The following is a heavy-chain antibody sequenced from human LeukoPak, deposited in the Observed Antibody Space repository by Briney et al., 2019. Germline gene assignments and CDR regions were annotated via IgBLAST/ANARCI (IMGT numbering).Heavy chain of an antibody. CDR1: GFTFSSYA. V-gene: IGHV3-48*01. Sequence: GGSLRLSCAASGFTFSSYAMNWVRQAPGKGLEWVSYIPSSSGTIYYADSVKGRFTISRDNSKNTLYLQMNSLRAEDTAVYYCARAVVPAATPFDYWGQGTLVTVSS. J-gene: IGHJ4*02. CDR2: IPSSSGTI. CDR3: ARAVVPAATPFDY. D-gene: IGHD2-2*01.